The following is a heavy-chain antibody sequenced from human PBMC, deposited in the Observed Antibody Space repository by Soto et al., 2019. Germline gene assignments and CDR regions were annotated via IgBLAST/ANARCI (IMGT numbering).Heavy chain of an antibody. CDR3: ARDGDWFGEDAFDI. J-gene: IGHJ3*02. D-gene: IGHD3-10*01. CDR1: GGSISSGGYY. Sequence: QVQLQESGPGLVKPSQTLSLTCTVSGGSISSGGYYWSWIRQHPGNGLEWIGYIYYSGSTYYNPYLMSRVTISVDTSKTQFSLKLSSVTAADTAVYYCARDGDWFGEDAFDIWGQGTMVTVSS. CDR2: IYYSGST. V-gene: IGHV4-31*03.